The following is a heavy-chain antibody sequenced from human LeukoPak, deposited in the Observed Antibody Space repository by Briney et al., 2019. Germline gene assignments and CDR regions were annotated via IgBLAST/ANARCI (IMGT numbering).Heavy chain of an antibody. J-gene: IGHJ4*02. D-gene: IGHD2-15*01. V-gene: IGHV4-4*07. Sequence: SETLSLTCTVSGGSIGSYYWSWIRQPAGKGLEWIGRIYSSGSTNYNPSLKSRVTISVDKSRNQFSLKLSSVTAADTAVYYCASDYRDWGQGSLVTVSS. CDR2: IYSSGST. CDR1: GGSIGSYY. CDR3: ASDYRD.